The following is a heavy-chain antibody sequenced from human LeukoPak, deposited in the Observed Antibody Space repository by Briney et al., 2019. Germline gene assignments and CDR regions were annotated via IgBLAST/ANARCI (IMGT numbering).Heavy chain of an antibody. Sequence: ASVKVSCKASGYTFTGYCVHWVRQAPGQGLEWIGRINPDTDITSYAQKIQGRVTVTRDTSINTAYMELSSLRSDDTAVYYCARSRLDGYDSGGYLYYFDYWGQGTLVTVSS. D-gene: IGHD3-22*01. V-gene: IGHV1-2*06. CDR1: GYTFTGYC. CDR3: ARSRLDGYDSGGYLYYFDY. J-gene: IGHJ4*02. CDR2: INPDTDIT.